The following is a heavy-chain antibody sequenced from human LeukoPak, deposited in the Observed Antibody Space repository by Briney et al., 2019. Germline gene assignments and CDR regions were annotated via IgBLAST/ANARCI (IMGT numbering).Heavy chain of an antibody. J-gene: IGHJ4*02. CDR2: IHSDGIT. Sequence: GGSLRLSCAASGFTVSSNYMSWVRQAPGKGLEWVSVIHSDGITYYADSVKGRFTISRDNSINTLYLQMSNLRAEDTALYYCASTSIIRGYDHDQYYWGQGTLVAVSS. D-gene: IGHD5-12*01. V-gene: IGHV3-53*01. CDR3: ASTSIIRGYDHDQYY. CDR1: GFTVSSNY.